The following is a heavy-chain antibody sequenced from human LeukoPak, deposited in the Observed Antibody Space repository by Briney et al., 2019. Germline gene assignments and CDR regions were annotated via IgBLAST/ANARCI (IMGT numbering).Heavy chain of an antibody. CDR2: IWYDGSNK. D-gene: IGHD5-12*01. J-gene: IGHJ4*02. CDR3: ARDHFESGYDHGLFDY. CDR1: GFTFSSYG. V-gene: IGHV3-33*01. Sequence: GGALRLSCAASGFTFSSYGMHWVRQARGKGLERVAVIWYDGSNKYYADSVKGRFTISRDNSKNTLYLQMNSLRAEDTAVYYCARDHFESGYDHGLFDYWGQGTLVTVSS.